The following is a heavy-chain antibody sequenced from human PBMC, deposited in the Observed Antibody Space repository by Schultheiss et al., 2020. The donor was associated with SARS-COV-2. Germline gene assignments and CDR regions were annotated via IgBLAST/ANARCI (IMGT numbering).Heavy chain of an antibody. Sequence: ASVKVSCKASGYTFTSYAMHWVRQAPGQRLEWMGWINAGNGNTKYSQKFQGRVTITADESTSTAYMELSSLRSEDTAVYYCAREHRRGYSYGYYGMDVWGQGTTVTVSS. V-gene: IGHV1-3*01. CDR1: GYTFTSYA. D-gene: IGHD5-18*01. CDR2: INAGNGNT. CDR3: AREHRRGYSYGYYGMDV. J-gene: IGHJ6*02.